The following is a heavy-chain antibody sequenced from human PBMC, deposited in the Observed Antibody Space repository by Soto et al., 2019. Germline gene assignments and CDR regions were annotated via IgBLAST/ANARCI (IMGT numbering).Heavy chain of an antibody. Sequence: GGSLRLSCAASGFTFSDYYMSWIRQAPGKGLEWVSYISSSSSYTNYADSVKGRFTISRDNAKNSLYLQMNTLRAEDTAIFYCTAFGNNNFWGQGALVTVSS. D-gene: IGHD3-10*01. CDR3: TAFGNNNF. V-gene: IGHV3-11*06. CDR2: ISSSSSYT. J-gene: IGHJ4*02. CDR1: GFTFSDYY.